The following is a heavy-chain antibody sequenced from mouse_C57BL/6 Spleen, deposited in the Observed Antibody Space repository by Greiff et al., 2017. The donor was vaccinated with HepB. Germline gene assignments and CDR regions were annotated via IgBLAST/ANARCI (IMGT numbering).Heavy chain of an antibody. D-gene: IGHD2-2*01. V-gene: IGHV5-4*03. CDR3: ARVLSTMVTTVFAY. CDR1: GFTFSSYA. Sequence: DVKLVESGGGLVKPGGSLKLSCAASGFTFSSYAMSWVRQTPEKRLEWVATISDGGSYTYYPDNVKGRFTISRDNAKNNLYLQMSHLKSEDTAMYYCARVLSTMVTTVFAYWGQGTLVTVSA. CDR2: ISDGGSYT. J-gene: IGHJ3*01.